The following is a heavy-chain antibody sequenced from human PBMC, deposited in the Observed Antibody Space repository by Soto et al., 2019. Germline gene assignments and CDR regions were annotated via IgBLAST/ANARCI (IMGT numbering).Heavy chain of an antibody. Sequence: GESLKISCQCSGYSFTNYWVGWVRQIPGRGLEWMGIIHPGDSDTRYSPFFQGQVTISADKSISTAYLQWSSLKASDTAMYYCARHNRYSSTWLEGWFDPWGQGTLVTVSS. J-gene: IGHJ5*02. CDR2: IHPGDSDT. V-gene: IGHV5-51*01. CDR3: ARHNRYSSTWLEGWFDP. D-gene: IGHD6-13*01. CDR1: GYSFTNYW.